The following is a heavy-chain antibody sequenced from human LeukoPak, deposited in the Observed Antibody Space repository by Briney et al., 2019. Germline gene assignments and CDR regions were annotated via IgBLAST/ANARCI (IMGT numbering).Heavy chain of an antibody. J-gene: IGHJ4*02. D-gene: IGHD6-19*01. CDR1: GGSISSSSYY. Sequence: SETLSLTCTVSGGSISSSSYYWGWIRQPPGKGLEWIGSIYYSGSTYYNPSLKSRVTISVDTSKNQFSLKLSSVTAADTAVYYCARVASEAVVDYWGQGTLVTVSS. CDR3: ARVASEAVVDY. CDR2: IYYSGST. V-gene: IGHV4-39*07.